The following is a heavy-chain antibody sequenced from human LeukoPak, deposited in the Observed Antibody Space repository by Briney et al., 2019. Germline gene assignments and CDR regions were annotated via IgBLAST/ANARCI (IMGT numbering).Heavy chain of an antibody. D-gene: IGHD4-17*01. J-gene: IGHJ4*02. Sequence: SETVSLTCTVSGGSISSYYWSWIRQPPGKGLEWIGYIYYSGMANYNPSLKSRVTISLDTSKNQFSLKLSSVTAADTAVYYCASADYDHYYIDFWGQGTLVTVSS. CDR3: ASADYDHYYIDF. CDR2: IYYSGMA. CDR1: GGSISSYY. V-gene: IGHV4-59*01.